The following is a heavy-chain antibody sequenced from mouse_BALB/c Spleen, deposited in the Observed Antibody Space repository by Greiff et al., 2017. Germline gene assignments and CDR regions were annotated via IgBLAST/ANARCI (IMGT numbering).Heavy chain of an antibody. J-gene: IGHJ3*01. Sequence: VKLVESGAELVRPGTSVKISCKASGYTFTNYWLGWVKQRPGHGLEWIGDIYPGGGYTNYNEKFKGKATLTADTSSSTAYMQLSSLTSEDSAVYFCARREAYYGNPFAYWGQGTLVTVSA. CDR3: ARREAYYGNPFAY. CDR1: GYTFTNYW. CDR2: IYPGGGYT. V-gene: IGHV1-63*02. D-gene: IGHD2-10*01.